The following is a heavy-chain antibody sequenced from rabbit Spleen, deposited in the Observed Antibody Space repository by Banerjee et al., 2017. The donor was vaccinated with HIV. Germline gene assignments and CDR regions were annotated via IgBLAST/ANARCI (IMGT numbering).Heavy chain of an antibody. CDR1: GVSFSSNSY. J-gene: IGHJ6*01. CDR2: IDSGSSGFT. CDR3: ARDTSSSFSSYGMDL. V-gene: IGHV1S40*01. D-gene: IGHD1-1*01. Sequence: QSLEESGGDLVKPGASLTLTCTASGVSFSSNSYMCWVRQAPGKGLEWIACIDSGSSGFTYFATWAKGRFTRSKTSSTTVTLQMTRLTAADTATYFCARDTSSSFSSYGMDLWGPGTLVTVS.